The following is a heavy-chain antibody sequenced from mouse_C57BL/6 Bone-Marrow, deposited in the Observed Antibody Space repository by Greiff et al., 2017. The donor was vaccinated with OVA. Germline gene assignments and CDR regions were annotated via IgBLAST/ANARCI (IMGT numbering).Heavy chain of an antibody. CDR2: ISYDGSN. V-gene: IGHV3-6*01. J-gene: IGHJ4*01. CDR1: GYSITSGYY. CDR3: ARDGRAMDY. Sequence: VQLKESGPGLVKPSQSLSLTCSVTGYSITSGYYWNWIRQFPGNKLEWMGYISYDGSNNYNPSLKNRISITRDTSKNQFFLKLNSVTTEDTATYYCARDGRAMDYWGQGTSVTVSS.